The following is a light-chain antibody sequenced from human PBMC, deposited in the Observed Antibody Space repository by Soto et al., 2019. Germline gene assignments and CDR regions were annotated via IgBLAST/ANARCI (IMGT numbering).Light chain of an antibody. CDR3: QQYYSTPYT. CDR2: WAS. Sequence: DIVMTQSPDSLAVSLGERATINCKSSQIVLSNSNNRNFLAWYRQKPGQPPKLLIYWASTRESGVPDRFNGSGSGADFTLTISSLQAEDVAVYYCQQYYSTPYTFGQGTKLEIK. V-gene: IGKV4-1*01. J-gene: IGKJ2*01. CDR1: QIVLSNSNNRNF.